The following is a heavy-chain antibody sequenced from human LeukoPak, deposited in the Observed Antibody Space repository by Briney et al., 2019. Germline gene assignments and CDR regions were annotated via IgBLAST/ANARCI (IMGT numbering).Heavy chain of an antibody. CDR1: GGSISSYY. V-gene: IGHV4-59*08. CDR3: ASTTLYYGSGTYYYYYYMDV. D-gene: IGHD3-10*01. CDR2: IYYSGST. Sequence: SETLSLTCTVPGGSISSYYWSWIRQPPGKGLEWIGYIYYSGSTNYNPSLKSRVTISVDTSKNQFSLKLSSVTAVDTAVYYCASTTLYYGSGTYYYYYYMDVWGKGTTVTVSS. J-gene: IGHJ6*03.